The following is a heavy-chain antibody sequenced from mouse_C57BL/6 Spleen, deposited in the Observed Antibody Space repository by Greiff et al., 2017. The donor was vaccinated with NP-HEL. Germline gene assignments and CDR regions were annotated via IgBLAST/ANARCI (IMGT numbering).Heavy chain of an antibody. V-gene: IGHV1-42*01. CDR1: GYSFTGYY. J-gene: IGHJ1*03. CDR2: INPSTGGT. Sequence: VQLQQSGPELVKPGASVKISCKASGYSFTGYYMNWVKQSPEKSLEWIGEINPSTGGTTYNQKFKAKATLTVDKSSSTAYMQLKSLTSEDSAVYYCARRGVGYFDVWGTGTTVTVSS. CDR3: ARRGVGYFDV. D-gene: IGHD1-1*01.